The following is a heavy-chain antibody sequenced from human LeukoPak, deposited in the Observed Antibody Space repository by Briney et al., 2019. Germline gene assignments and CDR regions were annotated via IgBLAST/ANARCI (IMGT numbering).Heavy chain of an antibody. Sequence: GSLRLSCAASGFTFSSYAMSWVRQAPGKGLEWVSAISGSGGSTYYADSVKGRFTISRDNSKNTLYLQMNSLRAEDTAVYYCARSGPGVAVAGAYYFDYWGQGTLVTVSS. J-gene: IGHJ4*02. CDR2: ISGSGGST. CDR3: ARSGPGVAVAGAYYFDY. V-gene: IGHV3-23*01. D-gene: IGHD6-19*01. CDR1: GFTFSSYA.